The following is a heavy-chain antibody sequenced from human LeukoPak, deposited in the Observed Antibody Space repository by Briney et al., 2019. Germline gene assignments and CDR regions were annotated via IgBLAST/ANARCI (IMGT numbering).Heavy chain of an antibody. CDR2: INTNTGNP. CDR3: ARDGTYNWNRNHYYYYYMDV. CDR1: GYTFTGYY. J-gene: IGHJ6*03. V-gene: IGHV7-4-1*02. D-gene: IGHD1-20*01. Sequence: VASVKVSCKASGYTFTGYYMHWVRQAPGQGLEWMGWINTNTGNPTYAQGFTGRFVFSLDTSVSTAYLQISSLKAEDTAVYYCARDGTYNWNRNHYYYYYMDVWGKGTTVTVSS.